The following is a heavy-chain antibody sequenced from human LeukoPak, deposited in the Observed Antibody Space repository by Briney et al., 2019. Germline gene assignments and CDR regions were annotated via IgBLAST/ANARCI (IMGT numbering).Heavy chain of an antibody. J-gene: IGHJ6*03. CDR1: GGSISSGSYY. V-gene: IGHV4-61*02. CDR2: IYTSGSP. Sequence: SETLSLTCTVSGGSISSGSYYWSWIRQPAGKGLEYIGRIYTSGSPSYNPSLKSRVTISVDTSKNQFPLKLSSVTAADTAVYYCARGRYYYYYMDVWGKGTTVTVSS. CDR3: ARGRYYYYYMDV.